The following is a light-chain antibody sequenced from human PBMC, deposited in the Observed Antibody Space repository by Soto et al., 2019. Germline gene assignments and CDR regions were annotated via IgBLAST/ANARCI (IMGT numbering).Light chain of an antibody. Sequence: ENVLTQSPATLSLSPGEGATLSCRASQSINTYLAWYQQKPGQAPRLLIYQTSNRAAGIPARFSASGSGTKFTLTISSLQSEDFAVYYCQQYSDWPGTLGEGTKVDIK. CDR2: QTS. V-gene: IGKV3-11*01. J-gene: IGKJ4*02. CDR3: QQYSDWPGT. CDR1: QSINTY.